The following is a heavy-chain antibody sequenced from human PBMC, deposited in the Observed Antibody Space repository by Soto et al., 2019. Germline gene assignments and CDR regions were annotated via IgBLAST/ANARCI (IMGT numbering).Heavy chain of an antibody. J-gene: IGHJ4*02. V-gene: IGHV4-59*01. CDR1: GGSISSYY. CDR3: ARDCSGGSCFGY. Sequence: TVSGGSISSYYWSWIRQPPGKGLEWIGYIYYSGSTNYNPSLKSRVTISVDTSKNQFSLKLSSVTAADTAVYYCARDCSGGSCFGYWGQGTLVTVSS. CDR2: IYYSGST. D-gene: IGHD2-15*01.